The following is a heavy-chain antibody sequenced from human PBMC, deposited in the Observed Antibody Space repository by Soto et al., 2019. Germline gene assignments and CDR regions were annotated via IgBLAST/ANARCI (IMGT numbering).Heavy chain of an antibody. D-gene: IGHD3-10*01. CDR1: GYSFTSYW. CDR3: GSTVSTTYNPSLKSRVTISVDTTKKQFSLKLSSVTAADTAVYYCTRGGYCTRPTCYKSPTSCPRI. CDR2: IYPGDSDT. V-gene: IGHV5-51*01. J-gene: IGHJ3*02. Sequence: GESLKISCKGSGYSFTSYWIGWVRQMPGKGLEWMGIIYPGDSDTRYSPSFQGQVTISADKSISTAYLQWSSLKASDTAMYYWGSTVSTTYNPSLKSRVTISVDTTKKQFSLKLSSVTAADTAVYYCTRGGYCTRPTCYKSPTSCPRIWGQGTMVTVSS.